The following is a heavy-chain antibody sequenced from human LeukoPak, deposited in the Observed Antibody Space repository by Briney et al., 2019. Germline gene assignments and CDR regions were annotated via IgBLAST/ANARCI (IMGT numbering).Heavy chain of an antibody. CDR3: ARVGIHNWFDP. Sequence: GASVKVSCKASGYTFTSYDIHWVRQATGQGLEWMGWINPDSDNTDYAQKFQARVTITRNTSISTAYMELSSLRSEDTAVYYCARVGIHNWFDPWGQGTLVTVSS. D-gene: IGHD1-14*01. CDR2: INPDSDNT. J-gene: IGHJ5*02. CDR1: GYTFTSYD. V-gene: IGHV1-8*01.